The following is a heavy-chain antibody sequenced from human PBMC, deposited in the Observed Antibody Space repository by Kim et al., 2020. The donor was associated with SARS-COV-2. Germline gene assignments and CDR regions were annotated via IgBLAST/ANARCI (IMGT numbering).Heavy chain of an antibody. CDR1: GYTLTELS. D-gene: IGHD3-9*01. CDR2: FDPEDGET. Sequence: ASVKVSCKVSGYTLTELSMHWVRQAPGKGLEWMGGFDPEDGETIYAQKFQGRVTMTEDTSTDTAYMELSSLRSEDTAVYYCATAHNNFDWFTNYYYGMDVWGQGTTVTVSS. J-gene: IGHJ6*02. CDR3: ATAHNNFDWFTNYYYGMDV. V-gene: IGHV1-24*01.